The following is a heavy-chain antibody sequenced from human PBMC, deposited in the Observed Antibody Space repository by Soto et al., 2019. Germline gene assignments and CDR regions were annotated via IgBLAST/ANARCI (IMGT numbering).Heavy chain of an antibody. CDR3: ARDLHDYYDSSGYHM. D-gene: IGHD3-22*01. CDR1: GGSFSGYY. V-gene: IGHV4-34*01. CDR2: INHSGST. Sequence: QVQLQQWGAGLLKPSETLSLTCAVYGGSFSGYYWSWIRQPPGKGLEWIGEINHSGSTNYNPSLKSRVTISVDTSKNQFSLKLSSVTAADTAVYYCARDLHDYYDSSGYHMWGQGTLVTVSS. J-gene: IGHJ4*02.